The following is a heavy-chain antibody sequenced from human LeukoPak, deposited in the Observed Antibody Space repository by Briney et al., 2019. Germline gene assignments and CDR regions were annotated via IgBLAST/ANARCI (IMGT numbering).Heavy chain of an antibody. D-gene: IGHD3-10*01. J-gene: IGHJ4*02. CDR3: ARTYYFGSGSYHFDY. V-gene: IGHV4-59*08. CDR1: GGSINGYY. Sequence: SETLSLTCTVSGGSINGYYWSWIRQPPGKGLEWIGYIYSSGSTNYNPSLKSRVTISVDTSKNQFSLKLTSVTAADTAVYYCARTYYFGSGSYHFDYWGQGTLVTVSS. CDR2: IYSSGST.